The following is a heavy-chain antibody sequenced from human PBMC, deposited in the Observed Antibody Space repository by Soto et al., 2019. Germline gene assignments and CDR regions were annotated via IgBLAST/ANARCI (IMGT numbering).Heavy chain of an antibody. J-gene: IGHJ4*02. V-gene: IGHV4-39*01. CDR2: IYYSGST. D-gene: IGHD4-4*01. Sequence: PSETLSLTCTVSGGSISSSSYYRGWIRQPPGKGLEWIGSIYYSGSTYYNPSLKSRVTISVDTSKNQFSLKLSSVTAADTAVYYCARHGQGYSNYEYYFDYWGQGTLVTVSS. CDR1: GGSISSSSYY. CDR3: ARHGQGYSNYEYYFDY.